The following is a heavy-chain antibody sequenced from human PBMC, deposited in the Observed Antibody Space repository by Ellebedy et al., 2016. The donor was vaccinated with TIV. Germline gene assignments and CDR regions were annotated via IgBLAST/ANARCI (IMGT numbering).Heavy chain of an antibody. V-gene: IGHV1-3*04. CDR1: GYGFTSHA. D-gene: IGHD2/OR15-2a*01. CDR2: INTDKGDT. Sequence: ASVKVSCKATGYGFTSHAVHWVRQAPGQRLEWLGWINTDKGDTRFSQSFQGRLMITRDTSARTAYMELRSLRSEDTALYYCARGTFLGYYYAMDVWGQGTTVTVSS. J-gene: IGHJ6*02. CDR3: ARGTFLGYYYAMDV.